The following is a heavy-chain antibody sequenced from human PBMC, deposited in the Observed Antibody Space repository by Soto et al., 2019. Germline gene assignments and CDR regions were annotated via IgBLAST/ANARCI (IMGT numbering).Heavy chain of an antibody. J-gene: IGHJ6*03. CDR1: GFTFSTYW. Sequence: EVQLVESGGGLVQPGGSLRLSCVASGFTFSTYWRSWVRLAPGTGLEWVATIKQDGSDKYYVDSAKGRFTVSRDNAKNSLDLQMNSLRGDDTAVYYCVRGCGRSSCPYYLDVWGKGTTVTVSS. V-gene: IGHV3-7*01. CDR2: IKQDGSDK. D-gene: IGHD2-2*01. CDR3: VRGCGRSSCPYYLDV.